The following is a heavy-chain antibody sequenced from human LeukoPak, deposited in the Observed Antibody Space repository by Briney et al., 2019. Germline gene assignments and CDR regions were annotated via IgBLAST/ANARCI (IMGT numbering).Heavy chain of an antibody. CDR3: AREVGAKHLHFDH. D-gene: IGHD1-26*01. CDR2: IIPIFGTA. V-gene: IGHV1-69*05. Sequence: SVKVSCKASGGTFSSYAISWVRQAPGQGLEWMGGIIPIFGTANYAQKFQGRVTITTDESTSTAYMELSSLRSEDTAVYYCAREVGAKHLHFDHWGQGALVTVSS. J-gene: IGHJ4*02. CDR1: GGTFSSYA.